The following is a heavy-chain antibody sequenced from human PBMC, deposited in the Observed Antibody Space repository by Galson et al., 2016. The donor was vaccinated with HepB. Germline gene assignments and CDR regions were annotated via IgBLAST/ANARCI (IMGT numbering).Heavy chain of an antibody. CDR3: ATDPAYPMGAS. Sequence: SLRLSCAASGFTFSNYGVNWVRQAPGKGLEWVSYITSRSTIIHYAASVKGRFTISRDNAKNSLYLQMSSLRVEDTAVCYCATDPAYPMGASWGQGSLVTVSS. V-gene: IGHV3-48*01. CDR2: ITSRSTII. CDR1: GFTFSNYG. D-gene: IGHD4/OR15-4a*01. J-gene: IGHJ5*02.